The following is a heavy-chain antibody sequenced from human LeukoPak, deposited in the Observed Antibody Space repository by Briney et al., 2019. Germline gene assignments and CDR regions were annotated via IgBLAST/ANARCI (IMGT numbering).Heavy chain of an antibody. V-gene: IGHV4-34*01. CDR3: ARLPGGXIVXVXXXFDP. CDR1: GGSFSGYY. D-gene: IGHD2-2*01. J-gene: IGHJ5*02. CDR2: INHSGST. Sequence: PSETLSLTCAVYGGSFSGYYWSWIRQPPGKGLEWIGEINHSGSTNYNPSLKSRVTISVDTSKNQFSLKLSSVTAADTAVYYCARLPGGXIVXVXXXFDPWGQGTXVTVSS.